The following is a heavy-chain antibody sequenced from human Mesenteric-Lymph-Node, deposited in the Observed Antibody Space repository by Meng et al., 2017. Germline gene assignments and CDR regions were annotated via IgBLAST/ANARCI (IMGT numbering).Heavy chain of an antibody. CDR2: IYYSGST. CDR1: GGSISSHY. V-gene: IGHV4-59*11. CDR3: ARNVPGTSAYYD. D-gene: IGHD3-22*01. Sequence: QLQLQESGPGLVKPSETLSLTCTVSGGSISSHYWSWIRQPPGKGLEWIGYIYYSGSTNDNPSLKSRVTVSVDTSKNQFSLNLNSVTAVDTAVYYCARNVPGTSAYYDWGQGTLVTVSS. J-gene: IGHJ4*02.